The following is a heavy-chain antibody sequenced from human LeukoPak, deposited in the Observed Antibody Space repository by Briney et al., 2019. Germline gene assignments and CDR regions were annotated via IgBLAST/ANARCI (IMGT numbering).Heavy chain of an antibody. CDR2: VRYDGSNK. V-gene: IGHV3-30*02. CDR3: AKDSEVTTGFCSDI. Sequence: GGSLRLSCAASGFTFSSYGMHWVRQAPGKGLEWVAFVRYDGSNKYYADSVKGRFTICRDNSKNTLYLQMNSLRAEDMGVYYCAKDSEVTTGFCSDIWGQGTMVTVSS. CDR1: GFTFSSYG. J-gene: IGHJ3*02. D-gene: IGHD4-17*01.